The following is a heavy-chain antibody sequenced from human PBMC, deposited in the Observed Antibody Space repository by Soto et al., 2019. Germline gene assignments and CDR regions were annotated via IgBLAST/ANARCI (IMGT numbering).Heavy chain of an antibody. Sequence: ASVKVSCKASRGTFSSYAISWVRQAPGQGLEWMGGIIPIFGTANYAQKFQGRVTITADTSSNTVYMDLSGLKSDDTAVFYCAREISGGGTLNWFDPWGQGTLVTVSS. J-gene: IGHJ5*02. CDR1: RGTFSSYA. CDR2: IIPIFGTA. CDR3: AREISGGGTLNWFDP. V-gene: IGHV1-69*06. D-gene: IGHD2-8*02.